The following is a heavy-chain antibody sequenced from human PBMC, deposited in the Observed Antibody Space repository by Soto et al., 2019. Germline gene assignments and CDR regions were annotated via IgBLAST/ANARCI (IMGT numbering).Heavy chain of an antibody. Sequence: QVHLVESGGGVVQPGRSLRLSCTASGFTFSNYSIHWVRQAPGKGLEWVAVMSYDGSNKYYADSVKGRFTISRDNSKNTRYVQMNSLRAENTAIYYCARDQKGGHCRCGSCHFWYGMDVWGQGTTVTVSS. CDR2: MSYDGSNK. CDR3: ARDQKGGHCRCGSCHFWYGMDV. J-gene: IGHJ6*02. CDR1: GFTFSNYS. D-gene: IGHD2-15*01. V-gene: IGHV3-30-3*01.